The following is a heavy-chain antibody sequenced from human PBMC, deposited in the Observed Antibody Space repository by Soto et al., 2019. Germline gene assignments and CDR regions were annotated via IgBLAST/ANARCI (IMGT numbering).Heavy chain of an antibody. CDR2: IGWNGAAI. Sequence: GGSLRLSCAASGFTFDDHAMHWVRQTPGEGLEWVSGIGWNGAAIGYADSVKGRFTVSRDNAKNSVYLQMNSLRTEDTALYYCAKDRRALTTGIDQWGQGTLVTVSS. J-gene: IGHJ4*02. CDR3: AKDRRALTTGIDQ. D-gene: IGHD4-17*01. V-gene: IGHV3-9*01. CDR1: GFTFDDHA.